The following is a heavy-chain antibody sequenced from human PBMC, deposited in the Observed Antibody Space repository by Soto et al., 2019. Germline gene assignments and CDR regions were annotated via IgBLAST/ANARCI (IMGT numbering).Heavy chain of an antibody. J-gene: IGHJ4*02. CDR3: ALAAAGSYYIDY. Sequence: EVQLVESGGGLVQPGGSLRLSCAASGFIFSSYSINWVRQAPGKGLEWVSYISSRSSTIYYADSVKGRFTITRDNAKTSLYLQMRSLRAEDTAMYYCALAAAGSYYIDYWGQGTLVTVSS. CDR1: GFIFSSYS. V-gene: IGHV3-48*01. CDR2: ISSRSSTI. D-gene: IGHD6-13*01.